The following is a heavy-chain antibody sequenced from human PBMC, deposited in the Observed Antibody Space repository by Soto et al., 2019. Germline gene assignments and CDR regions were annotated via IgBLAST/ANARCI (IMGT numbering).Heavy chain of an antibody. Sequence: ASVKVSCKASGYTFTSYYMHWVRQAPGQGLEWMGIINPSGGSTSYAQKFQGRVTMTRDTSTSTVYMELSSLRSEDTAVYYCARGRMATIGRDYYGMGVWGQGTTVTVSS. V-gene: IGHV1-46*01. CDR1: GYTFTSYY. D-gene: IGHD5-12*01. CDR3: ARGRMATIGRDYYGMGV. J-gene: IGHJ6*02. CDR2: INPSGGST.